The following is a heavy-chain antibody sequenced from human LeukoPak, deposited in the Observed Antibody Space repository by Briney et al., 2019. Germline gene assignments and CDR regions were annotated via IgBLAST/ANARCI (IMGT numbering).Heavy chain of an antibody. CDR3: AKDLSPRDCSSTSCYTRSHAFDN. V-gene: IGHV3-9*01. Sequence: GGSLRLSCAASGFTFDDYAMHWVRQAPGKGLEWVSGISWNSGSIGYADSVKGRFTISRGNAKNSLYLQMNSLRAEDTALYYCAKDLSPRDCSSTSCYTRSHAFDNWGQGTMVTVSS. CDR2: ISWNSGSI. D-gene: IGHD2-2*02. CDR1: GFTFDDYA. J-gene: IGHJ3*02.